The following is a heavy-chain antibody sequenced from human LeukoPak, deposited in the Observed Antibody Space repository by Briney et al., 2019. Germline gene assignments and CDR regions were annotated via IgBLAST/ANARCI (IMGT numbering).Heavy chain of an antibody. D-gene: IGHD3-22*01. CDR2: IYYSGST. Sequence: SETLSLTCTVSGGSISSYYWSWIRQPPGKGLEWIGYIYYSGSTNYNPSLKSRVTMSVDTSKNQFSLKLSSVTAADTAVYYCAREGTIGTMLVVPEVLDIWGQGTMVTVSS. J-gene: IGHJ3*02. V-gene: IGHV4-59*12. CDR3: AREGTIGTMLVVPEVLDI. CDR1: GGSISSYY.